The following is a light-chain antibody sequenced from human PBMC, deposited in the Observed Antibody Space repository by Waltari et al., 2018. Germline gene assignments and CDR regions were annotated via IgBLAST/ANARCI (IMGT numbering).Light chain of an antibody. V-gene: IGKV1-39*01. J-gene: IGKJ1*01. CDR3: QQSFSSPWT. CDR2: GAS. CDR1: QNIRTY. Sequence: DIQMTQSPSSLSASVGDTVTVTCRASQNIRTYLIWYQQKTAKAPKLLIYGASTLQRGVPSRLRGSASGTEFTLTVTNLQPDDFATYFCQQSFSSPWTFGQGTTVNI.